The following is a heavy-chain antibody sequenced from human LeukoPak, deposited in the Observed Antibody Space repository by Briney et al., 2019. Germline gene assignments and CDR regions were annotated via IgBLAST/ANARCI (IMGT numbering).Heavy chain of an antibody. V-gene: IGHV3-66*01. CDR1: GFTVGTDF. CDR2: IFSGGST. J-gene: IGHJ4*02. Sequence: PGGSLRLSCAASGFTVGTDFVSWVRQAPGRGLEWVSIIFSGGSTYYADSVKGRFTISRDSSRNIAYLQMSSLRAEDTAVYYCARGDFEYWGQGTLVTVSS. CDR3: ARGDFEY.